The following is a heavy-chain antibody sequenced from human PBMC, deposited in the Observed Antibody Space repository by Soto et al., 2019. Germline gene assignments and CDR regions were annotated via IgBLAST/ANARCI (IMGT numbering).Heavy chain of an antibody. CDR2: IYYSGTT. D-gene: IGHD3-10*01. Sequence: PSETLSLTCAGSGVSINSYYWSWIRQPPGKALEWIGYIYYSGTTNYNPSLKSRVTISVDTSKNQFSLKLNSMTAADTAVYYCARHNYGSGSTYFDYWGQGTLVTVSS. J-gene: IGHJ4*02. CDR3: ARHNYGSGSTYFDY. V-gene: IGHV4-59*08. CDR1: GVSINSYY.